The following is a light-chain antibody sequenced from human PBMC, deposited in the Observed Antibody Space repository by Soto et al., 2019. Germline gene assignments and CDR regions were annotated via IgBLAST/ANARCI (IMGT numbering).Light chain of an antibody. V-gene: IGKV1-17*03. Sequence: DIQMTQSPSALSATVGDTVTVTCRASQAIGDHLAWFQQQPGKVPQRLIYSVSTLHTGAPSRFSGSGSETDFTLTITNLQPEDFASYFCLQHYTHPPTFGGGT. CDR1: QAIGDH. J-gene: IGKJ4*01. CDR2: SVS. CDR3: LQHYTHPPT.